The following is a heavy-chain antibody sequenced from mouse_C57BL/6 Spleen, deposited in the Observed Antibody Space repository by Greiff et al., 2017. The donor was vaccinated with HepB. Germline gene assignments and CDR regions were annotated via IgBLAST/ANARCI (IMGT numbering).Heavy chain of an antibody. J-gene: IGHJ4*01. D-gene: IGHD1-1*01. CDR1: GYTFTSYW. CDR3: ARRYGRNYYAMDY. CDR2: IDPSDSET. V-gene: IGHV1-52*01. Sequence: VQLQQSGAELVRPGSSVKLSCKASGYTFTSYWMHWVKQRPIQGLEWIGNIDPSDSETHYNQKFKDKATLTVDKSSSTAYMQPSSLTSEDSAVSYCARRYGRNYYAMDYWGQGTSVTVSS.